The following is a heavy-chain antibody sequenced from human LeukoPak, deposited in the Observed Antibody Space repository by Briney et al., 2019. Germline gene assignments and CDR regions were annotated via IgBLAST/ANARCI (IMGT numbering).Heavy chain of an antibody. CDR3: VRDSSSWYYDY. D-gene: IGHD6-13*01. CDR2: IKSDGSST. J-gene: IGHJ4*02. Sequence: HGGSLRLSCAASGFMFSRYWMHWVRQAPGKGLVWVSHIKSDGSSTTYADSVKGRFTISRDNAKSTLYLQMNSLRVEDTAVYYCVRDSSSWYYDYWGQGTLVTVSS. V-gene: IGHV3-74*01. CDR1: GFMFSRYW.